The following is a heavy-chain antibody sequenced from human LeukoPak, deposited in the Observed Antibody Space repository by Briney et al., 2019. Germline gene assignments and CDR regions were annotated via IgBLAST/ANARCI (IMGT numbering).Heavy chain of an antibody. V-gene: IGHV3-43*02. D-gene: IGHD2-21*01. CDR2: ISGDGGST. Sequence: PGGSLRLSCAASGFTFDDYAMHWVRQAPGKGLEWVSLISGDGGSTYYADSVKGRFTISRDNAKNSLYLQMNSLRAEDTAVYYCARVVHIVVVIATNWFDPWGQGTLVTVSS. CDR3: ARVVHIVVVIATNWFDP. J-gene: IGHJ5*02. CDR1: GFTFDDYA.